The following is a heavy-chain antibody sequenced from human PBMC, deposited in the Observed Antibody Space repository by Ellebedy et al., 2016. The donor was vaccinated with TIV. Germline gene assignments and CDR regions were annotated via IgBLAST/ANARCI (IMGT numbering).Heavy chain of an antibody. CDR3: ARDLERSYDI. CDR2: IFYDGSYK. J-gene: IGHJ3*02. CDR1: GFSFSSHA. Sequence: GESLKISCSASGFSFSSHALHWVRQAPGKGLEWVSAIFYDGSYKYYPDSVKGRFTISRDNSKNMLYLQMSSLRAEDTAVYYCARDLERSYDIWGQGTMVTVSS. D-gene: IGHD3-10*01. V-gene: IGHV3-30-3*01.